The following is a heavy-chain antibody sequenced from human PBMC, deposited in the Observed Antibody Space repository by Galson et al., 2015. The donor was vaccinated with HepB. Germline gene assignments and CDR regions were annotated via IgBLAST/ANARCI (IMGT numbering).Heavy chain of an antibody. Sequence: QSGAEVKKPGESLKISCKGSGYSFTSYWIGWVRQMPGKGLEWMGIIYPGDSDTRYSPSFQGQVTISADKSISTAYLQWSSLKASDTAMYYCARLGPVDFPGRYYYYGMDVWGQGTTVTVSS. D-gene: IGHD5-12*01. CDR1: GYSFTSYW. J-gene: IGHJ6*02. CDR3: ARLGPVDFPGRYYYYGMDV. CDR2: IYPGDSDT. V-gene: IGHV5-51*01.